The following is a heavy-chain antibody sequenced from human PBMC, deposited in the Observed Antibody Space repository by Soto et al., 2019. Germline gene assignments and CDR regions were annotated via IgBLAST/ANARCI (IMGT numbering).Heavy chain of an antibody. Sequence: EALSLIANVSGGCISRSSYFWGWIRQPPGKGWEWIGSIYYSGSTYYNPSLKSRVTISVDTSKNQFSLKLSSVTAADTAEYYCADQTYYYDSSGYYGGYYFDYWGQGTLVTGSS. CDR2: IYYSGST. V-gene: IGHV4-39*01. CDR3: ADQTYYYDSSGYYGGYYFDY. J-gene: IGHJ4*02. CDR1: GGCISRSSYF. D-gene: IGHD3-22*01.